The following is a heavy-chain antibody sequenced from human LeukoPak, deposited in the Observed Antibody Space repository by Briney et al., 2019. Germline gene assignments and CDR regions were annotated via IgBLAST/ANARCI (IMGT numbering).Heavy chain of an antibody. V-gene: IGHV1-46*01. Sequence: GASVKVSCKASGYTFTSYYMHWVRQAPGQGLEWMGIINPSGGSTSYAQKFQGRVTMTRDTSTSTVYMELSSLRSEDTAVYYCASQRSGYDSSGYYSYYFDYWGQGTLVTVSS. D-gene: IGHD3-22*01. CDR3: ASQRSGYDSSGYYSYYFDY. CDR2: INPSGGST. CDR1: GYTFTSYY. J-gene: IGHJ4*02.